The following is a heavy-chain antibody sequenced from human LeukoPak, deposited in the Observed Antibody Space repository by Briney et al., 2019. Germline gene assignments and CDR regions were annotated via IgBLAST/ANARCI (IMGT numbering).Heavy chain of an antibody. CDR3: ARGEEYSYGLGIIDY. CDR1: GGSISSGDYY. V-gene: IGHV4-30-4*08. CDR2: IYYSGST. D-gene: IGHD5-18*01. J-gene: IGHJ4*02. Sequence: PSQTLSLTCTVSGGSISSGDYYWSWIRQPPGKGLEWIGYIYYSGSTYYNPPLKSRVTISVDTSKNQFSLKLSSVTAADTAVYYCARGEEYSYGLGIIDYWGQGILVTVSS.